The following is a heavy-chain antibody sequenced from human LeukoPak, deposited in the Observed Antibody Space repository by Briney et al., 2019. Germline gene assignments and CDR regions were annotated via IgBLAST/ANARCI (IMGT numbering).Heavy chain of an antibody. CDR3: ARGDCSSTSCQRGSIAARPVDY. CDR1: GFTFSDYY. D-gene: IGHD2-2*01. Sequence: GGSLRLSCAASGFTFSDYYMSWIRQAPGKGLEWVSYISSSGSTIYYADSVKGRFTISRDNAKNSLYLQMNSLRAEDTAVYYCARGDCSSTSCQRGSIAARPVDYWGQGTLVTVSS. J-gene: IGHJ4*02. V-gene: IGHV3-11*04. CDR2: ISSSGSTI.